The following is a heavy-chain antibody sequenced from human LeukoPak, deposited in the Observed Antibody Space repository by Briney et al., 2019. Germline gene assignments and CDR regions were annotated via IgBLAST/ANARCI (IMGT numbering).Heavy chain of an antibody. Sequence: GGSLRLSCAASGFTSRSYWMHWVRQAPGKGLVCVSRINSDGSSTNYADPVKGRFTISRDNAKNTLYLQMNSLRAEDTAVYYCVRDPRFSENFDYWGQGALVTVSS. V-gene: IGHV3-74*01. CDR2: INSDGSST. CDR3: VRDPRFSENFDY. D-gene: IGHD6-25*01. J-gene: IGHJ4*02. CDR1: GFTSRSYW.